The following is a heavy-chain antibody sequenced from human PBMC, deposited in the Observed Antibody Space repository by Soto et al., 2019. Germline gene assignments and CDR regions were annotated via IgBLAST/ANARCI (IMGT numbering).Heavy chain of an antibody. D-gene: IGHD2-2*01. CDR2: INHSGST. V-gene: IGHV4-34*01. CDR1: GGSFSGYY. J-gene: IGHJ4*02. CDR3: GRGRLFYDIVVVPAYWYFDS. Sequence: PSETLSLTCAVYGGSFSGYYWSWIRQPPGKGLEWIGEINHSGSTNYNPSLKSRVTISVDTSKNQFSLKLSSVTAADTAVYYCGRGRLFYDIVVVPAYWYFDSGGKEPRVTFPS.